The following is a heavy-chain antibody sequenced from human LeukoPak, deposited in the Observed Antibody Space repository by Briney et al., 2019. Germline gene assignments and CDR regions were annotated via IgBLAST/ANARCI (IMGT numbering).Heavy chain of an antibody. CDR2: IYYSGST. J-gene: IGHJ6*03. CDR3: ARLGPNTIFGVVMSHMDV. D-gene: IGHD3-3*01. CDR1: GGSISSSSYY. Sequence: PSETLSLTCTVSGGSISSSSYYWGWIRQPPGKGLEWIGSIYYSGSTYYNPSLKSRVTISVDTSKNQFSLKLSSVTAADTAVYYCARLGPNTIFGVVMSHMDVWGKGTTVTVSS. V-gene: IGHV4-39*01.